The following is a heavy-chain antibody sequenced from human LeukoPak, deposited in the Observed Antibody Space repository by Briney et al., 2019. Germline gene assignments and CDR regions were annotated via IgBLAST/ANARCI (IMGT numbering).Heavy chain of an antibody. J-gene: IGHJ5*02. V-gene: IGHV3-23*01. CDR3: AKYSSSLTDWFDP. CDR2: VSGSGHST. D-gene: IGHD6-13*01. CDR1: GFTFTSFA. Sequence: GGSLRLSCAASGFTFTSFAMTWVRQAPGKGLEWVSTVSGSGHSTYYADSVKGRFTISRDNSKNTLYLQMNSLRAEDTAVYYCAKYSSSLTDWFDPWGQGTLVTVSS.